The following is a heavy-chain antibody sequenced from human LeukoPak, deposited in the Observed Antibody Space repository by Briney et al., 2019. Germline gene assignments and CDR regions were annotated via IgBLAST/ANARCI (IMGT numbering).Heavy chain of an antibody. V-gene: IGHV3-33*01. Sequence: GGSLRLSCAASGFTFSSYGMHWVRQAPGKGLEWVAVIWYDGSNKYYADSVKGRFTISRDNSKNTLYLQMNSLRAEDTAVYYCAREAETYYYGSGSYWGPRGNWFDPWGQGTLVTVSS. D-gene: IGHD3-10*01. J-gene: IGHJ5*02. CDR2: IWYDGSNK. CDR3: AREAETYYYGSGSYWGPRGNWFDP. CDR1: GFTFSSYG.